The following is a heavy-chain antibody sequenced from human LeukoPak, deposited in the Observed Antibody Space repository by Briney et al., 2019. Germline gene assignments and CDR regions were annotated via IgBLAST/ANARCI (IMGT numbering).Heavy chain of an antibody. CDR1: GYTFTSYG. CDR2: ISAYNGNT. CDR3: ARDLAWGYCDPGHCDSTNWYTEDWLDF. Sequence: ASVKVSCKASGYTFTSYGISWVRQAPGQGLEWMGWISAYNGNTNYAQKLQGRVTMTTDTSTRTAYMEVRSLRFDDTATYYCARDLAWGYCDPGHCDSTNWYTEDWLDFWGQGTLVSVSS. J-gene: IGHJ5*01. V-gene: IGHV1-18*01. D-gene: IGHD2-2*02.